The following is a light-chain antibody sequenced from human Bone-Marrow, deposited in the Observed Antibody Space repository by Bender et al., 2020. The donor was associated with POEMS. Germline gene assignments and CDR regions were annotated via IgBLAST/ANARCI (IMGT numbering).Light chain of an antibody. CDR3: CSYSGIATV. Sequence: QSALTQPASASGSPGQSITISCTGTSSDIGSYNLFSWYQQHPGEAPKLLIYDDGAGPSDMSHRLSTSKSGNTASLTISGLQAEDEADYYCCSYSGIATVFGTGTKVSVL. V-gene: IGLV2-23*02. J-gene: IGLJ1*01. CDR1: SSDIGSYNL. CDR2: DDG.